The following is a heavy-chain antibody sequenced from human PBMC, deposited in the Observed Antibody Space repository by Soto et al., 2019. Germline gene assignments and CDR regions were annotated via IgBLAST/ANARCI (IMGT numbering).Heavy chain of an antibody. V-gene: IGHV1-69*06. D-gene: IGHD3-22*01. J-gene: IGHJ6*02. CDR2: IIPIFGTA. CDR1: GGTFSSYA. CDR3: ARDQVTMTHYYYGMDV. Sequence: GASVKVSCKASGGTFSSYAISWVRQAPGQGLEWMGGIIPIFGTANYAQKFQGRVTITADKSTSTAYMELSSLRSEDTAVYYCARDQVTMTHYYYGMDVWGQGTTVTVSS.